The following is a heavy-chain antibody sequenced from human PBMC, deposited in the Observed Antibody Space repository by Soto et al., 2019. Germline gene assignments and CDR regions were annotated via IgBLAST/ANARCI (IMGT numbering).Heavy chain of an antibody. Sequence: SETLSLTCTVSGGSISSGGYYWSWIRQHPGKGLEWIGYIYYSGSTYYNPSLKRRVTISVDTSKNQFSLKLSSVTAADTAVYYCARDGTVRLRDKYYYYYYMDVWGKGTTVTVSS. V-gene: IGHV4-31*03. CDR3: ARDGTVRLRDKYYYYYYMDV. CDR2: IYYSGST. CDR1: GGSISSGGYY. D-gene: IGHD4-17*01. J-gene: IGHJ6*03.